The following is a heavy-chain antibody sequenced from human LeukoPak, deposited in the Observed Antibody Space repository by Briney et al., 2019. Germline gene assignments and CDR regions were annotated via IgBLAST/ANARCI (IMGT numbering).Heavy chain of an antibody. J-gene: IGHJ4*02. D-gene: IGHD5-24*01. CDR3: SRGDGYNFFDY. CDR1: GFGVTNNY. CDR2: FYVGGAT. Sequence: PGGSLRLSCAVSGFGVTNNYMSWVRQAPGKGLEWVSVFYVGGATYYADSVKGRFTISRDNSENTLYLQMKGLRAEDTAVYYCSRGDGYNFFDYWGQGTLVTVSS. V-gene: IGHV3-53*01.